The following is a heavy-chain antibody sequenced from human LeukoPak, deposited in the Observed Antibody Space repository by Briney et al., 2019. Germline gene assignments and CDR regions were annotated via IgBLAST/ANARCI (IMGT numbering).Heavy chain of an antibody. D-gene: IGHD3-9*01. CDR3: AREETLTGYYPSGHFDY. J-gene: IGHJ4*02. V-gene: IGHV3-48*03. CDR1: GFTFSSYE. Sequence: TGGSLRLSCAASGFTFSSYEMNWVRQAPGKGLEWVSYISSSGSTIYYADSVKGRFTISRDNAKNSLYLQMNSLRAEDTAVYYCAREETLTGYYPSGHFDYWGQGTLVTVSS. CDR2: ISSSGSTI.